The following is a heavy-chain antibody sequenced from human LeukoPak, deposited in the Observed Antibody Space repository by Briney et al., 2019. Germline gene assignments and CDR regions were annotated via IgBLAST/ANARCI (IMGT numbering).Heavy chain of an antibody. CDR1: GGSINDYY. V-gene: IGHV4-59*01. CDR2: IYYSGNT. Sequence: PSETLSLTCTVSGGSINDYYWTWIRQAPGKGLEWIGYIYYSGNTHYNPSLKSRVTISVDTSKNQFSLELSSVTAADTAVYYCASGPYPAAGTDHQFDYWGQGTLVTVSS. J-gene: IGHJ4*02. CDR3: ASGPYPAAGTDHQFDY. D-gene: IGHD6-13*01.